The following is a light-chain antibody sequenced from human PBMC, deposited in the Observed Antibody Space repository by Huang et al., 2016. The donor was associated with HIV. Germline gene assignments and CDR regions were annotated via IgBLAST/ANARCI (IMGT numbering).Light chain of an antibody. CDR2: AAS. J-gene: IGKJ2*01. V-gene: IGKV3-15*01. CDR1: QSVNTN. CDR3: QQYNKWPPEYT. Sequence: VMMSQSPATLAASPGERVTLSCGASQSVNTNLAWYQQKPGQPPRLLISAASTRATGVPARVAGSGSGTEFTLTIDSLQSDDFAVYYCQQYNKWPPEYTFGQGTRLEIK.